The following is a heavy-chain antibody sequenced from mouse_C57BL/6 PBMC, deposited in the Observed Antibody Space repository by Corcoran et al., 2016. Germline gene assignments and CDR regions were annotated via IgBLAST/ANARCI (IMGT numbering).Heavy chain of an antibody. D-gene: IGHD1-1*01. Sequence: QIQLVQSGPELKKPGETVKISCKASGYTFTTYGMSWVKQAPGKGVEWRGWINTYSGVPTYADDFTGRFAFSLETSASTSYLQSNNLENEDTATYCCASTTVVAYYFDYWGQGTTLTASS. V-gene: IGHV9-3*01. CDR3: ASTTVVAYYFDY. CDR2: INTYSGVP. J-gene: IGHJ2*01. CDR1: GYTFTTYG.